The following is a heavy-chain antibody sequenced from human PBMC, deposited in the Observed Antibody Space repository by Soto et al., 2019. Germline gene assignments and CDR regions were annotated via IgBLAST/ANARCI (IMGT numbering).Heavy chain of an antibody. V-gene: IGHV4-38-2*02. CDR1: GFAISRGYY. D-gene: IGHD1-1*01. CDR3: AREKVGTTFFDN. CDR2: IHPSVSS. J-gene: IGHJ4*01. Sequence: PSETLSLTCSVSGFAISRGYYWSWVRQPPGKGLEWIGSIHPSVSSYHNPSLATRLRLSIDTSKNQFTLNLTSVTAADTALYFCAREKVGTTFFDNWGHVIQVTVSS.